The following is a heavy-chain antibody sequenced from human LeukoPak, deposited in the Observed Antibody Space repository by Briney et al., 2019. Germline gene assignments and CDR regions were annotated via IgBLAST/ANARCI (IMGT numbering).Heavy chain of an antibody. Sequence: GGALRLSCAAPGFTLCSFWVSWVRQGPGKGPGWVASINKDGSEQYYVDSVKGRFTISRDNAKNSLSLQVSSLRAEDTAVYYCTRGGATSSWYWFFWGQGTLVTVSS. J-gene: IGHJ4*02. CDR2: INKDGSEQ. CDR1: GFTLCSFW. CDR3: TRGGATSSWYWFF. V-gene: IGHV3-7*02. D-gene: IGHD6-13*01.